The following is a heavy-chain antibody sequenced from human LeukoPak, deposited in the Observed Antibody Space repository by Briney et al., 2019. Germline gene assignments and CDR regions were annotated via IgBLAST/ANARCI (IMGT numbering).Heavy chain of an antibody. V-gene: IGHV3-74*03. CDR1: GFTFSSYW. Sequence: GGSLRLSCAASGFTFSSYWMHWVRQAPGKGLVWVSGTNTDGSSTMYADSVKGRFTIARDNAKNTLYLQMSSLRAEDTAVYYCYGANAEHWGQGTLVTVSS. D-gene: IGHD4-23*01. J-gene: IGHJ1*01. CDR3: YGANAEH. CDR2: TNTDGSST.